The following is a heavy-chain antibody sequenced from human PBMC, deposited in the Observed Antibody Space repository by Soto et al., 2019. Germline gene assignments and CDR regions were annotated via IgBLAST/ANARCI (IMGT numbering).Heavy chain of an antibody. Sequence: EVQLVESGGGVVRPGGSLRLSCAASGFTFDDHGMTWVRQAPGKGLEWVSGITWNGATTGYADSVKGRFTISRDNAKNSLYLQMNSLRVEYTALSYCSIDGGVVVPVDAFDDWGQGTMVTVSS. CDR2: ITWNGATT. D-gene: IGHD2-2*01. CDR1: GFTFDDHG. CDR3: SIDGGVVVPVDAFDD. V-gene: IGHV3-20*04. J-gene: IGHJ3*01.